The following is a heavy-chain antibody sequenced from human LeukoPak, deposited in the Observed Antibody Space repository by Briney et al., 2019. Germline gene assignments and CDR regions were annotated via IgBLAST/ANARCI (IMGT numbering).Heavy chain of an antibody. V-gene: IGHV4-59*01. CDR3: ARGDYYYGMDV. CDR2: IYYSGST. Sequence: SETLSLTCTVSGDSISSYYWSWIRQPPGKGLEWIGYIYYSGSTNYNPSLKSRVTISVDTSKNQFSLKLSSVTAADTAVYYCARGDYYYGMDVWGQGTTVTVSS. J-gene: IGHJ6*02. CDR1: GDSISSYY.